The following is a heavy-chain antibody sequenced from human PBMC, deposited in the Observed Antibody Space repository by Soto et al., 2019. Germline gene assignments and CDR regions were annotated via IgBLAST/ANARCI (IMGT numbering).Heavy chain of an antibody. CDR3: AKPRSSYYQYGMDV. J-gene: IGHJ6*02. CDR2: ISGSGGTT. CDR1: GFTFSSYA. Sequence: QPGGSLRLSCAASGFTFSSYAMSWVRQAPGKGLEWVSAISGSGGTTYYADSVKGRFTISRDNSKNTLYLQMNGLRAEDTAVYYCAKPRSSYYQYGMDVWGQGTTVTVSS. V-gene: IGHV3-23*01.